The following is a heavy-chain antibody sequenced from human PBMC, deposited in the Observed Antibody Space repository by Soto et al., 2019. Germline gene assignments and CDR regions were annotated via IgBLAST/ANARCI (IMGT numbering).Heavy chain of an antibody. CDR2: ISDDGSNK. CDR1: GFTFSSYA. D-gene: IGHD5-18*01. Sequence: GGSLRLSCAASGFTFSSYAMHWVRQAPGKGLEWVSVISDDGSNKYYADSVKGRFTISRDNSKNTLYLQMNSLRAEDKAAYYCARGKGIQLWLPFDYWGQGTLVTVSS. CDR3: ARGKGIQLWLPFDY. J-gene: IGHJ4*02. V-gene: IGHV3-30-3*01.